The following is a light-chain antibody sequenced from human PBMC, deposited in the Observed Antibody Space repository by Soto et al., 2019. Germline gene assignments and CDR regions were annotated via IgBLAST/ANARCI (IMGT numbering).Light chain of an antibody. CDR1: QSVNNNY. Sequence: EIVLTQSPGTLSLSPGERATLSCRASQSVNNNYLAWYQHKPGQSPRLLIYAASHRSRGIPDRFGGSGSGTDFTLTVSRLEPEYFAVYDCQQEGSAPWTVGQGTKVEI. J-gene: IGKJ1*01. CDR3: QQEGSAPWT. CDR2: AAS. V-gene: IGKV3-20*01.